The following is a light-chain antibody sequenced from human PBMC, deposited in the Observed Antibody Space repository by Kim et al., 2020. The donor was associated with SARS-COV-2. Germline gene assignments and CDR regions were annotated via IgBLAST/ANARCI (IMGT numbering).Light chain of an antibody. J-gene: IGKJ1*01. Sequence: DIQMTQSPSTLSASIGDRITITCRASQSISTLLAWYQQKPGKAPKLLIYKASYLESGVPSRFSGSGSGTEFTLTVSNLQPDDFATYYCQQYNFYLTFGQGTKVDIK. CDR1: QSISTL. V-gene: IGKV1-5*03. CDR2: KAS. CDR3: QQYNFYLT.